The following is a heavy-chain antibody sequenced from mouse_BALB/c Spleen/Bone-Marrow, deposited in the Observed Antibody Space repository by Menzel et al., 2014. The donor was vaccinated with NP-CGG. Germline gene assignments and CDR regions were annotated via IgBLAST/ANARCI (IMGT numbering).Heavy chain of an antibody. Sequence: VQLKESGGGLVKPGGSLKLSCAASGFTFSSYAMSWVRQTPGKRLEWVATISSGGSYTYFPDSVKGRFTISGDNSKNTIYMQMSSLRTEVTAMYYCARQGLRQAWFAYWGQGTLVTLSA. CDR3: ARQGLRQAWFAY. D-gene: IGHD3-2*01. V-gene: IGHV5-9-3*01. CDR2: ISSGGSYT. CDR1: GFTFSSYA. J-gene: IGHJ3*01.